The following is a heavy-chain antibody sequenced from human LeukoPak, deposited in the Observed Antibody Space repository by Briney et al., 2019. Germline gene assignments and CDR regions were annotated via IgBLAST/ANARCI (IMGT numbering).Heavy chain of an antibody. V-gene: IGHV3-23*01. CDR2: ISGGGVST. CDR1: GFTFSSFP. D-gene: IGHD3-10*01. Sequence: PGGSLRLSCAASGFTFSSFPMSWVRQAPGKGLEWVSVISGGGVSTYYADSVKGRFTISRDNSKNTLYLQMDSLKTEDTAVYYCTGNYYGSGSYADFDYWGQGTLVTVSS. J-gene: IGHJ4*02. CDR3: TGNYYGSGSYADFDY.